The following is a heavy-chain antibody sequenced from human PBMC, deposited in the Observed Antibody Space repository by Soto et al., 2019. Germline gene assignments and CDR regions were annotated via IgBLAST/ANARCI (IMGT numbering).Heavy chain of an antibody. CDR2: IIPIFGTA. D-gene: IGHD4-17*01. V-gene: IGHV1-69*06. J-gene: IGHJ4*02. Sequence: AAVKVSCKAAGGTFSNYAISWGRQAPGQGLEWMGGIIPIFGTANYAQKFQGRVTITADKSTSTAYMELSSLRSEDTAVYYCARGPVTTVGTSAYWGQGTLVTVSS. CDR3: ARGPVTTVGTSAY. CDR1: GGTFSNYA.